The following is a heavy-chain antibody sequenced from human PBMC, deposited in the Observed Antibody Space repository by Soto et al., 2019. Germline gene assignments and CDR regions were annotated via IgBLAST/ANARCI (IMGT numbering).Heavy chain of an antibody. V-gene: IGHV4-4*02. J-gene: IGHJ5*02. D-gene: IGHD6-25*01. CDR3: ATRPPRIDLRLLAIPT. Sequence: QVQLRESGPGLVKPSGTLSLTCAVSGGSISSTNWWTWGRQSPEKWLEWIGDIYHSGSTNYNPSLRGLVTMSVDKPNNQFPLTMRSMTASDTAVYFCATRPPRIDLRLLAIPTWGQGTLVTVSS. CDR1: GGSISSTNW. CDR2: IYHSGST.